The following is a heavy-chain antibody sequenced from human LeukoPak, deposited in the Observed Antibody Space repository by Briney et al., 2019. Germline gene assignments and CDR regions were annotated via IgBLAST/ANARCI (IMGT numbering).Heavy chain of an antibody. D-gene: IGHD3-22*01. CDR1: GYTLTELS. CDR3: ATDRGFYDSSGYYFNWFDP. J-gene: IGHJ5*02. V-gene: IGHV1-24*01. CDR2: FDPEDGET. Sequence: AASVKVSCKVSGYTLTELSMHWVRQAPGKGLEWMGGFDPEDGETIYAQKFQGRVTMTEDTSTDTAYMELSSRRSEDTAVYYCATDRGFYDSSGYYFNWFDPWGQGTLVTVSS.